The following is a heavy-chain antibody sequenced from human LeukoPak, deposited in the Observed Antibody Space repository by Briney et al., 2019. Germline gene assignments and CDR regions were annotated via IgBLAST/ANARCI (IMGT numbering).Heavy chain of an antibody. CDR2: ISGDGSDT. CDR1: GFTARHYW. J-gene: IGHJ4*02. D-gene: IGHD1-1*01. Sequence: PGGSLRLSCAASGFTARHYWMHWVRQAPGKGLVWLSRISGDGSDTTYADSVKGRFTISRDNARNTLDLQMNSLRVEDTAVYYCARDYNYYFGYWGQGILVTVSS. V-gene: IGHV3-74*01. CDR3: ARDYNYYFGY.